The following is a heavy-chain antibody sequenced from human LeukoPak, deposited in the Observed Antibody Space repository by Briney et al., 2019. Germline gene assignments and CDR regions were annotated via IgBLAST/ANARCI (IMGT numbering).Heavy chain of an antibody. V-gene: IGHV4-31*03. CDR1: GGSISSGGYY. D-gene: IGHD3-10*01. CDR3: ARLWFGELLSHFET. CDR2: IYYCGST. Sequence: SQTLSLTCTVSGGSISSGGYYWSWIRQHPGKGLEWIGYIYYCGSTYYNPSLKSRATISVDTSKNQFSLKLSSVTAADTAVYYCARLWFGELLSHFETWGQGTLVTVSS. J-gene: IGHJ5*02.